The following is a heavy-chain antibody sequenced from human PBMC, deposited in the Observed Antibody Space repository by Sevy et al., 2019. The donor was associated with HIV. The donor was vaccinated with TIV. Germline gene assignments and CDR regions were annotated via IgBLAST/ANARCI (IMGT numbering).Heavy chain of an antibody. CDR3: AKGQGYDYIWGNERSEYYFDY. CDR2: ISGSGTRT. CDR1: GFSFDSYG. Sequence: GGSLRLSCAVSGFSFDSYGMTWVRQAPGKGLEWVSAISGSGTRTYYADSVKGRFIISRDDSKNKAYLQMNSLRADDSGVYYCAKGQGYDYIWGNERSEYYFDYWGQGTLVTVSS. V-gene: IGHV3-23*01. D-gene: IGHD3-16*01. J-gene: IGHJ4*02.